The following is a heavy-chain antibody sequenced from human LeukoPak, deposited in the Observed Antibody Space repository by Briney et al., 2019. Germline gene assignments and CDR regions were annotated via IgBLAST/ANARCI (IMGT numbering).Heavy chain of an antibody. V-gene: IGHV3-74*01. CDR3: VRGIAAAGNDY. Sequence: PGESLRLSCAASGFTFSSYWMHWVRQTPGKGLVWVSLINNDGSHTTYADSVKGRFTISRDNAKNTLYLQMNSLRAEDTAVYYCVRGIAAAGNDYWGQGTLVTVSS. CDR1: GFTFSSYW. D-gene: IGHD6-13*01. CDR2: INNDGSHT. J-gene: IGHJ4*02.